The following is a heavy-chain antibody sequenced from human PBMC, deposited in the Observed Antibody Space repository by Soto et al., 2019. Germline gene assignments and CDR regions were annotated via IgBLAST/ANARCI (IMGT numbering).Heavy chain of an antibody. V-gene: IGHV3-23*01. CDR1: GFTFSRYA. J-gene: IGHJ4*02. D-gene: IGHD3-10*01. Sequence: GGSLRLSCAASGFTFSRYAMSWVRQAPGKGLEWVSGIRDGGRTFYADPVKGRLTISRDNSKNALYLQLSSLRADDTAVYYCAKTSRSGRGFDFWGQGTLVTVSS. CDR2: IRDGGRT. CDR3: AKTSRSGRGFDF.